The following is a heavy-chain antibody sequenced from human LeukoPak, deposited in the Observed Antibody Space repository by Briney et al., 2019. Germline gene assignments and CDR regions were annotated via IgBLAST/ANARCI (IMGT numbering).Heavy chain of an antibody. CDR1: GGSISSYY. D-gene: IGHD3-22*01. V-gene: IGHV4-59*08. Sequence: SETLSLTCTVSGGSISSYYWSWIRQPPGKGLEWIGYIYYSGSTNYNPSLKSRVTISVDTSKNRFSLKLSSVTAADTAVYYCARLAAGYDSTVGAFDIWGQGTMVTVSS. J-gene: IGHJ3*02. CDR3: ARLAAGYDSTVGAFDI. CDR2: IYYSGST.